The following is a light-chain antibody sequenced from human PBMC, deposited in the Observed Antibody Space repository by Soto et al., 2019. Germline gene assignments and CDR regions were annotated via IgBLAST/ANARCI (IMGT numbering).Light chain of an antibody. J-gene: IGKJ2*01. Sequence: EIVLTQSPGTLSLSPGESATLSCRASQSFSSSYLAWFQQKPGQAPRLLIYGASSRATGIPDRFSGSGSATFFTPISSRVAADDSAVYYYHHYGSAYTFGQGTKLEIK. V-gene: IGKV3-20*01. CDR2: GAS. CDR3: HHYGSAYT. CDR1: QSFSSSY.